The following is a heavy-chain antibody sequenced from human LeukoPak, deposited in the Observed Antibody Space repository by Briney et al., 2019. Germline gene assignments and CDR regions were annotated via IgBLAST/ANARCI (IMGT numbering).Heavy chain of an antibody. V-gene: IGHV4-31*03. CDR3: ASYSYHYDSSGYFDY. CDR1: GGSISSGGYY. Sequence: SETLSLTCTVSGGSISSGGYYWSWIRQHPGKGLEWIGYIYYSGSTYYNPSLESRVTISVDTSKNQFSLKLSSVTAADTAVYYCASYSYHYDSSGYFDYWGQGTLVTVSS. D-gene: IGHD3-22*01. CDR2: IYYSGST. J-gene: IGHJ4*02.